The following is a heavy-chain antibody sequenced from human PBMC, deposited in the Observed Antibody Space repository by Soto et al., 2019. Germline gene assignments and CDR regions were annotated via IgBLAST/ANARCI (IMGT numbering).Heavy chain of an antibody. CDR2: ISGSGGST. Sequence: GGSLRLSCAASGFTFSSYAMSWVRQAPGKGLEWVSAISGSGGSTYYADSVKGRFTISRDNSKNTLYLQMNSLRAEDTAVYYCAKDSSYFDWLLNDYWGQGALVTVSS. CDR3: AKDSSYFDWLLNDY. D-gene: IGHD3-9*01. V-gene: IGHV3-23*01. CDR1: GFTFSSYA. J-gene: IGHJ4*02.